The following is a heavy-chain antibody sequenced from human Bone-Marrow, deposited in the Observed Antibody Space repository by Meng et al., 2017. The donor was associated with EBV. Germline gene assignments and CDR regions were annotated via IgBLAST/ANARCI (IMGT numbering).Heavy chain of an antibody. V-gene: IGHV4-39*07. D-gene: IGHD3-22*01. J-gene: IGHJ4*02. CDR3: ARYYYDSSGRFFDY. CDR2: IHNSGST. Sequence: LGLTSVTSALSGTGYGGSISSSSYNWGWNLPPPGKGLGWVGSIHNSGSTYYTPSLKSRVTISVDTSKNQFSLKLSSVTTADTAVYYCARYYYDSSGRFFDYWGQGTLVTVSS. CDR1: GGSISSSSYN.